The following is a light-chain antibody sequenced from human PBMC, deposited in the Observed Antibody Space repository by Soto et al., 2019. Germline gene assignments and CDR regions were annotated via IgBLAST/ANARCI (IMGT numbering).Light chain of an antibody. V-gene: IGKV3-20*01. J-gene: IGKJ1*01. Sequence: EVVLTQSPATLSLSPGERATLSCRASQTVRNNYLAWYQQKPGQAPTLLIYDASNRATGIPDRFSGDGSGTDFTLTISRLEPEDFAVYYCQQYGSSGTFGQGTKVDIK. CDR3: QQYGSSGT. CDR2: DAS. CDR1: QTVRNNY.